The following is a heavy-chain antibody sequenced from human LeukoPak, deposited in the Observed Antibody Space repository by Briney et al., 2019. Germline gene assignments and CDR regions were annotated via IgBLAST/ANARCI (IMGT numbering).Heavy chain of an antibody. Sequence: SETLSLTCTVSGGSISSYYWSWIRQPPGKGLEWIGYVYYSGSTSYNPSLKSRVTLSVDTSKNQCSLKLSSVTAADTAVYYCARTVWHLDYWGQGTLVTVSS. V-gene: IGHV4-59*01. J-gene: IGHJ4*02. CDR2: VYYSGST. CDR1: GGSISSYY. D-gene: IGHD6-6*01. CDR3: ARTVWHLDY.